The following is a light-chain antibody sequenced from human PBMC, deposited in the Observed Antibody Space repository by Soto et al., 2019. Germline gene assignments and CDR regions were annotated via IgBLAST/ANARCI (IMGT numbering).Light chain of an antibody. Sequence: QSALTQPASVSGSPGQSITISCTGTSSDVGGYNYVSWYQQHPDKAPKLMIYEDSNRPSGVSNRFSGSKSGNTASLTISGLQAEDEADYYCTSYTTSSTHWVFGGGTKVTVL. CDR3: TSYTTSSTHWV. J-gene: IGLJ3*02. V-gene: IGLV2-14*01. CDR2: EDS. CDR1: SSDVGGYNY.